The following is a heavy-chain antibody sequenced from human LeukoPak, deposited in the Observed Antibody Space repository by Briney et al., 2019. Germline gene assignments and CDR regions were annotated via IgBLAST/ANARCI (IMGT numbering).Heavy chain of an antibody. CDR3: AREKCSGGICYSGFDC. Sequence: PSETLSLTCTVSGGSISSGDYFWGWVRQPPGKGLGWIGYIYYSGSTYYNSSRKSRVTISIDTSKNQFSQKLSSVTAAATAVYYCAREKCSGGICYSGFDCWGQGTLVTVSS. CDR1: GGSISSGDYF. CDR2: IYYSGST. D-gene: IGHD2-15*01. V-gene: IGHV4-30-4*01. J-gene: IGHJ4*02.